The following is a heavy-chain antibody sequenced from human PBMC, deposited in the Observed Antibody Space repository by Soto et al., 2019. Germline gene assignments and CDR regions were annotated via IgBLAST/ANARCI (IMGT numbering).Heavy chain of an antibody. CDR3: ARGHGHGGSSFDF. CDR1: GGSTHSYY. Sequence: QVQLQESGPGLVKPSETLSLTCTVSGGSTHSYYWAWIRQPLGKGLEWMGYVYYNGDTNYNPSLKSRVTISVDASKNQFSLKLTSVTPADTAVYYCARGHGHGGSSFDFWGQGTLVTVSS. V-gene: IGHV4-59*01. D-gene: IGHD2-15*01. CDR2: VYYNGDT. J-gene: IGHJ4*02.